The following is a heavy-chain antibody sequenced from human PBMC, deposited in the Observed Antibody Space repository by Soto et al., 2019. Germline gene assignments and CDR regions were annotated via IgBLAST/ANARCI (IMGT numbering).Heavy chain of an antibody. CDR3: AKESLKTPVTGPVDC. Sequence: EVQLLESGGGLVQPGGSQRLSCTASGFTFSSYALSWVRQAPGKGLEWVSSISGSGGSTYYADSVKGRVTISRDNSKNSLSLQMSSLIAEETAVYYCAKESLKTPVTGPVDCWGQGTVVTVSS. J-gene: IGHJ4*02. D-gene: IGHD6-19*01. CDR1: GFTFSSYA. CDR2: ISGSGGST. V-gene: IGHV3-23*01.